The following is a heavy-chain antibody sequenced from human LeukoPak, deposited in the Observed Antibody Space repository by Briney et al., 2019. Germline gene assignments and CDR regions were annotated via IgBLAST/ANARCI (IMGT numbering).Heavy chain of an antibody. CDR2: ISGSGGST. V-gene: IGHV3-23*01. Sequence: GGSLRLSCAASGFTFSSYAMSWVRQAPGKGLEWVSAISGSGGSTYYADSVKGRFTISRDNSKNTLYLQMNSLRAEDTAVYYCAKLSRVAVAGTEDYWGQGTLVTVSS. J-gene: IGHJ4*02. CDR3: AKLSRVAVAGTEDY. CDR1: GFTFSSYA. D-gene: IGHD6-19*01.